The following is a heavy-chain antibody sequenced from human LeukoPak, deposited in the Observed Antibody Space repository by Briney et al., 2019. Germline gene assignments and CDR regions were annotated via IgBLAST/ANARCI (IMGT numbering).Heavy chain of an antibody. Sequence: KSSETLSLTCTVSGGSISSSSYYWGWIRQPPGKGLVWFGSIYYSGSTYYYPSFKSGVTISVDTSKNQFSLKLSSVTAANTAVYYCASLRGYSYGQAPGYYFDYWGQGTLVTVSS. CDR1: GGSISSSSYY. CDR3: ASLRGYSYGQAPGYYFDY. CDR2: IYYSGST. J-gene: IGHJ4*02. V-gene: IGHV4-39*01. D-gene: IGHD5-18*01.